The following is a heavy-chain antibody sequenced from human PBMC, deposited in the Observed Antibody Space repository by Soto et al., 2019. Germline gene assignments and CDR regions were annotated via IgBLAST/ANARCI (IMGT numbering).Heavy chain of an antibody. CDR2: IYYSGST. D-gene: IGHD2-2*01. V-gene: IGHV4-59*08. CDR3: ARASVPAAIYDYYYGMDV. J-gene: IGHJ6*02. CDR1: GGSISSYY. Sequence: SETLSLTCTVSGGSISSYYWSWIRQPPGKGLEWIGYIYYSGSTNYNPSLKSRVTISVDTSKNQFSLKLSSVTAADTAVYYCARASVPAAIYDYYYGMDVWGQGTTVTVSS.